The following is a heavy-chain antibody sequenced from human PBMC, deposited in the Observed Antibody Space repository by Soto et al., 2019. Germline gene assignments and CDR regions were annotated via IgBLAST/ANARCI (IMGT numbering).Heavy chain of an antibody. CDR2: ISSNGGST. V-gene: IGHV3-64D*08. D-gene: IGHD6-13*01. J-gene: IGHJ5*02. CDR1: GFTFSSYA. Sequence: PGGSLRLSCSASGFTFSSYAMHWVRQAPGKGLEYVSAISSNGGSTYYAVSVKGRFTISRDNSKNILYLQMSSLRAEDTAVYYCVKASVLAAAVAENWFDPWGQGTLVTVSS. CDR3: VKASVLAAAVAENWFDP.